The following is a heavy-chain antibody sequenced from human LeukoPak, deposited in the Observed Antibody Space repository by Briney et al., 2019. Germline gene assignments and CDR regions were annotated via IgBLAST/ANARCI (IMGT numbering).Heavy chain of an antibody. J-gene: IGHJ4*02. V-gene: IGHV3-53*04. Sequence: GGSLRLSCAPSGFTVSSNYMSWVRQAPGKGLECVSVIYSGGSTYYADSVKGRFTISRHNSKNTLYLQMNSLRAEDTAVYYCARVGYSSSWYGFFDYWGQGTLVTVSS. D-gene: IGHD6-13*01. CDR2: IYSGGST. CDR3: ARVGYSSSWYGFFDY. CDR1: GFTVSSNY.